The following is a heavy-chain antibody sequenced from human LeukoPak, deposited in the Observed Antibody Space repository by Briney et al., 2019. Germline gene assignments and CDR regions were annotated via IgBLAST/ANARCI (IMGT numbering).Heavy chain of an antibody. V-gene: IGHV4-61*01. CDR2: IYYSGST. J-gene: IGHJ4*02. Sequence: SQTLSLTCTVSGGSISSGSYYWSWIRQPPGKGLEWIGYIYYSGSTNYNPSLKSRVTISVDTSKNQFSLKLSSVTAADTAVYYCARGAVAGTNNSGLDYWGQGTLVTVSS. CDR3: ARGAVAGTNNSGLDY. CDR1: GGSISSGSYY. D-gene: IGHD6-19*01.